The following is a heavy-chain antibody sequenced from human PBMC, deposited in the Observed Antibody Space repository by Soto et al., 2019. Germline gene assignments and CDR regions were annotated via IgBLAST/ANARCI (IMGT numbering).Heavy chain of an antibody. CDR3: ASHFPPLHSGSYWFDS. CDR2: IYHSGST. J-gene: IGHJ5*01. D-gene: IGHD3-10*01. V-gene: IGHV4-30-2*01. CDR1: GGSISSGGYS. Sequence: SETLSLTCAVSGGSISSGGYSWSWIRQQPGKSLEWIGYIYHSGSTYYNSSLKNQVTISVDRSKNQFSLKLNSVTAADTAVFYCASHFPPLHSGSYWFDSCGQGILVTVSS.